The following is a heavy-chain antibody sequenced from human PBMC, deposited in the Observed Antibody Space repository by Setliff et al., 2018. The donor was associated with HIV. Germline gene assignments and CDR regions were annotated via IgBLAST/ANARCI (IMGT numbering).Heavy chain of an antibody. V-gene: IGHV4-4*07. Sequence: SETLSLTCTISGGSFGVYRWSWIRQSAGRGLEWIGRIDSSGTTDYKPSLKGRFAISVDTSKNQFSLKLASVTAADTAVYFCARRSDWFDPWGHGTLVTVSS. CDR2: IDSSGTT. J-gene: IGHJ5*02. CDR1: GGSFGVYR. CDR3: ARRSDWFDP.